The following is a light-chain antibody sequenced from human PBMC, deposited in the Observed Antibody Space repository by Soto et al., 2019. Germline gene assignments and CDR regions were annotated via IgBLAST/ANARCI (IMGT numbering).Light chain of an antibody. J-gene: IGKJ1*01. CDR2: DAS. CDR3: QQYSAYPWT. Sequence: DIQMTQSPSTLSASVGDRVTITCRASQSATGSLAWYQQRPGKAPKLLIYDASSLHSGVPSRFSGSASGTAFTLTISSLQADDFATYYCQQYSAYPWTFGQGTKVEIK. CDR1: QSATGS. V-gene: IGKV1-5*01.